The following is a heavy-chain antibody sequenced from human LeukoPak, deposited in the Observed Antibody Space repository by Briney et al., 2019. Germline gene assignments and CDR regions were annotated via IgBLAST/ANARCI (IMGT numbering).Heavy chain of an antibody. D-gene: IGHD6-19*01. CDR2: ISWNSGSI. J-gene: IGHJ4*02. V-gene: IGHV3-9*01. CDR3: AKDRQWLGLFDY. Sequence: QPGRSLRPSCAASGFTFDDYAMHWVRHAPGKGLEWVSGISWNSGSIGYADSVKGRFTISRDNAKNSLYLQMNSLRAEDTALYYCAKDRQWLGLFDYWGQGTLVTVSS. CDR1: GFTFDDYA.